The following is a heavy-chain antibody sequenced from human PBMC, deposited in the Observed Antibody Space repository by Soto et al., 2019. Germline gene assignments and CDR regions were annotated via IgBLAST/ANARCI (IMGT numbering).Heavy chain of an antibody. J-gene: IGHJ5*02. D-gene: IGHD5-12*01. CDR1: GGSISSYD. V-gene: IGHV4-59*01. CDR2: IYYSGST. Sequence: ASETLSLTCTVSGGSISSYDWSWIRQPPGKGLEWIGYIYYSGSTNYNPSLKSRVTISVDTSKNQFSLKLSSVTAADTAVYYCARGGGYNSNWFDPWGQGTLVTVSS. CDR3: ARGGGYNSNWFDP.